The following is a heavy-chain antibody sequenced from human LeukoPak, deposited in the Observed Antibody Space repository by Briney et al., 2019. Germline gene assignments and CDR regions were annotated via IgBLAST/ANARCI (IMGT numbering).Heavy chain of an antibody. V-gene: IGHV1-2*02. CDR3: GRDFRDSLDY. Sequence: GASVKDSCKASGYTFTGYYMHCVRQAPGQGLEWMGWINPDSGGTNFAQKFQGRVTMTRDTSISTAYMELSRLRSDDTAVYYCGRDFRDSLDYWGQGTLVTVSS. CDR2: INPDSGGT. J-gene: IGHJ4*02. CDR1: GYTFTGYY.